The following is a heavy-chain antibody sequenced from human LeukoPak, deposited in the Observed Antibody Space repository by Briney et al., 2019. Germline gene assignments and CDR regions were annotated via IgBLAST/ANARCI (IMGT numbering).Heavy chain of an antibody. CDR1: GDSVSSNSAA. D-gene: IGHD6-6*01. CDR3: ARDLTGYSSSPYWYFDL. CDR2: TYYRSKWYN. J-gene: IGHJ2*01. V-gene: IGHV6-1*01. Sequence: SQTLSLTCAISGDSVSSNSAAWNWIRQSPSRGLEWLGRTYYRSKWYNDYAVSVKSRMTINPDTSKNQFSLQLNSVTPEDTAVYYCARDLTGYSSSPYWYFDLWGRGTLVTVSS.